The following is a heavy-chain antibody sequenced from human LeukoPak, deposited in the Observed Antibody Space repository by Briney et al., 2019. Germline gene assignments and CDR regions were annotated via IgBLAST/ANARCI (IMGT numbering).Heavy chain of an antibody. D-gene: IGHD6-13*01. Sequence: GGSLRLSCAASGFTVSSNYMSWVRQAPGKGLEWVSVIYSGGSTYYADSVKGRFTISRDNSKNTLYLQMGSLRAEDMAVYYCARVAVYSSISSWYDYWGQGTLVTVSS. CDR2: IYSGGST. CDR1: GFTVSSNY. J-gene: IGHJ4*02. CDR3: ARVAVYSSISSWYDY. V-gene: IGHV3-66*01.